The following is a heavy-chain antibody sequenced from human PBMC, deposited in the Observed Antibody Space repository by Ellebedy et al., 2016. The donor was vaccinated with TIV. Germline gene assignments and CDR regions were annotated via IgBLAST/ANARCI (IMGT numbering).Heavy chain of an antibody. CDR2: IYWDDDK. D-gene: IGHD6-19*01. CDR3: AREKEWLVDY. V-gene: IGHV2-5*02. CDR1: GFSRSTSGVG. Sequence: SGPTPVKPTQTLTLTCTFSGFSRSTSGVGVGWIRQPPGKALEWLAIIYWDDDKRYRPSLKSRLTVTKDTSKNQVVLTMTNMDPVDTATYYCAREKEWLVDYWGQGTVVTVSS. J-gene: IGHJ4*02.